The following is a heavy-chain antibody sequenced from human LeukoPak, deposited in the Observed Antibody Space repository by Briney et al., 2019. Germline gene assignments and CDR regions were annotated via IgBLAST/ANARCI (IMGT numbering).Heavy chain of an antibody. CDR1: GGTFSSYA. V-gene: IGHV1-69*06. Sequence: SVKVSCKASGGTFSSYAISWVRQAPGQGLEWMGGIIPIFGTANYAQKFQGRVTITADKSTSTAYMELSSLRSEDTAVYYCARVMVGATSNWFDPWGQGTLVTVSS. D-gene: IGHD1-26*01. CDR3: ARVMVGATSNWFDP. J-gene: IGHJ5*02. CDR2: IIPIFGTA.